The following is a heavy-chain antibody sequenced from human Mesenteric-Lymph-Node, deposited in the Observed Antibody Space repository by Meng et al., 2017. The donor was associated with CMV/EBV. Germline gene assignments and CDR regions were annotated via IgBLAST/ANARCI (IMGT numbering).Heavy chain of an antibody. CDR1: GFTVSSNY. D-gene: IGHD2-2*01. V-gene: IGHV3-66*02. CDR3: AREGVPAAGMDV. Sequence: GESLKISCAASGFTVSSNYMSWVRQAPGKGLEWVSVIYSGGSTYYADSVKGRFTISRDNSKNTLYPQMNSLRAEDTAVYYCAREGVPAAGMDVWGQGTTVTVSS. J-gene: IGHJ6*02. CDR2: IYSGGST.